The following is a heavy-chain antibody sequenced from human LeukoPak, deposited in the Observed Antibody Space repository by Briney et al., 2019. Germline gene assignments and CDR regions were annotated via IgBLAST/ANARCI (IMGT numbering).Heavy chain of an antibody. CDR1: GASISSDY. J-gene: IGHJ6*03. CDR3: ARHIGGRYYYYYMDV. CDR2: IYYSGST. D-gene: IGHD3-16*02. V-gene: IGHV4-59*08. Sequence: PSETLSLTCTVSGASISSDYWSWIRQSPGNRLEWIGYIYYSGSTYYNPSLKSRVTISVDTSKNQFSLKLSSVTAADTAVYYCARHIGGRYYYYYMDVWGKGTTVTISS.